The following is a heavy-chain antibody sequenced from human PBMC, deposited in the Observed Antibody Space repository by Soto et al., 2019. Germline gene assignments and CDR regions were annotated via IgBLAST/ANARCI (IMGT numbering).Heavy chain of an antibody. D-gene: IGHD6-19*01. Sequence: QVQLVESGGGVVQPGRSLRLSCAASGFAFSSYAMHWVRRAPGEGLEWVAVISYDASNKYYADSVKGRFTISRDNSKKTMYLQMSSLRAEDTAVYYCARPFSSGWYGDFDFWGQGTLVAVSS. CDR3: ARPFSSGWYGDFDF. CDR1: GFAFSSYA. J-gene: IGHJ4*02. CDR2: ISYDASNK. V-gene: IGHV3-30-3*01.